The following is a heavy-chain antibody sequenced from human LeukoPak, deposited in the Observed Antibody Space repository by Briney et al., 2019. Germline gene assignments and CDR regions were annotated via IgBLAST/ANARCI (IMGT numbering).Heavy chain of an antibody. CDR3: ARRDSSSWYNYSYYDYMDV. CDR2: ISSSSSYI. Sequence: GGSLRLSCAASGFTFSSYSMNWVRQAPGKGLEWVSSISSSSSYIYYADSVKGRFTISRDNSENILYLQMNGLRVEDTAVYYCARRDSSSWYNYSYYDYMDVCGKGTTVTVSS. J-gene: IGHJ6*03. D-gene: IGHD6-13*01. CDR1: GFTFSSYS. V-gene: IGHV3-21*04.